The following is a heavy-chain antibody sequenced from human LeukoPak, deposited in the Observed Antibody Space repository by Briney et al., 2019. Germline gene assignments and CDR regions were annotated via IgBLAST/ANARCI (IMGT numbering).Heavy chain of an antibody. CDR1: GDTFSSYA. Sequence: SVKVSCKVSGDTFSSYAISWVRQAPGQGLEWMGGIIPSFGTAKNAQKFQGRVTITADESTSTAYMELSSLRSEDTAVYYCARFSLSYGLDYWGQGTLVTVSS. D-gene: IGHD3-16*02. CDR2: IIPSFGTA. J-gene: IGHJ4*02. CDR3: ARFSLSYGLDY. V-gene: IGHV1-69*13.